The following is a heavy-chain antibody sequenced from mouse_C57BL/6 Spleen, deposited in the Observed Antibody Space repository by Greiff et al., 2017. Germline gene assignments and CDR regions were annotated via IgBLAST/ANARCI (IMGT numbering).Heavy chain of an antibody. J-gene: IGHJ4*01. CDR3: ARGYYGNHEAMDD. D-gene: IGHD2-1*01. CDR2: INPSSGYT. Sequence: QVQLQQSGAELAKPGASVKLSCKASGYTFTSYWMHWVKQRPGQGLEWIGYINPSSGYTKYNQKFKDKATLTADKSSSTAYMQLSSLTYEDSAVYYCARGYYGNHEAMDDWGQGTSVTVSS. CDR1: GYTFTSYW. V-gene: IGHV1-7*01.